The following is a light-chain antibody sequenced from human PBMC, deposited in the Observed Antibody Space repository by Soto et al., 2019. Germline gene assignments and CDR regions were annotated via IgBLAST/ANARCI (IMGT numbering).Light chain of an antibody. V-gene: IGKV1-9*01. Sequence: DIQLTQSPSSLSASVGDRVTLTCLASQSIGRFLNWHQQKPGKATNVLINVASTLRSGVPSRFSGSGSGTDFTLIISSLQPEDCATYYCQQFNSHPFTFGGGTKV. J-gene: IGKJ4*01. CDR3: QQFNSHPFT. CDR2: VAS. CDR1: QSIGRF.